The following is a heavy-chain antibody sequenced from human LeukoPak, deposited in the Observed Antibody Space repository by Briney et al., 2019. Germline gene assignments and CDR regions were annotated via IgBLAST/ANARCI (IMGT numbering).Heavy chain of an antibody. CDR3: AKDKYSPVRSMSEAAYYFDF. V-gene: IGHV3-30*18. Sequence: GGSLRLSCEVSGIKFTDYGIHWLRQAPGKGPEWLAVISHDVGNEYYADSVKGRFTISRDNSKNTLYLQMNSLRAEDTAVYHCAKDKYSPVRSMSEAAYYFDFWGPGTLVTVSS. J-gene: IGHJ4*02. D-gene: IGHD6-13*01. CDR2: ISHDVGNE. CDR1: GIKFTDYG.